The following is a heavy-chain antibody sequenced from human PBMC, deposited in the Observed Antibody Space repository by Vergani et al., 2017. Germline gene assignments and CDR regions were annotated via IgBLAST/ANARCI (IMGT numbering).Heavy chain of an antibody. V-gene: IGHV4-39*02. CDR2: IYYSGST. CDR1: GASIRSSNYY. J-gene: IGHJ5*02. Sequence: QLQLQESGPGLVKPSATLSLTCSVSGASIRSSNYYWGWIRQPPGKGLEWIASIYYSGSTYYNPSLKSRVTISVDTSKNQFSLKLSSVTAADTAVYYCARDRNGGWFDPWGQGTLVTVSS. D-gene: IGHD3-16*01. CDR3: ARDRNGGWFDP.